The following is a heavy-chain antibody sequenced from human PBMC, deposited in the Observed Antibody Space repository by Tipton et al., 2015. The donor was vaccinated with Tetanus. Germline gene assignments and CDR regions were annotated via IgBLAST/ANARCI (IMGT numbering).Heavy chain of an antibody. Sequence: TLSLTCAVYGGSLSRYYWTWIRQPPGKGLEWIGEVDDSGSTNYSPSLKSRVTISLDTSKNEFSLTLSSVTAADTAVYYCARGTWLCTSTYHRHWLDPWGQGTLVTVSS. J-gene: IGHJ5*02. CDR1: GGSLSRYY. CDR3: ARGTWLCTSTYHRHWLDP. V-gene: IGHV4-34*01. D-gene: IGHD2-2*01. CDR2: VDDSGST.